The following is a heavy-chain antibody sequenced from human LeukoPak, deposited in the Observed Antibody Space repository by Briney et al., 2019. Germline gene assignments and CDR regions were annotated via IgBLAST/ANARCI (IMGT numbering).Heavy chain of an antibody. D-gene: IGHD3-16*01. J-gene: IGHJ3*02. V-gene: IGHV3-11*01. CDR3: ARRIWGADSQSHTFDI. CDR2: ISRTI. Sequence: PGGSLRLSCVASGFTFSDYYVGWIRQAPGKGLEWISYISRTIYYADSVKGRFTISRDNAKNSLYLQMNSLRAEDTAVYYCARRIWGADSQSHTFDIWGQGTMVTVSS. CDR1: GFTFSDYY.